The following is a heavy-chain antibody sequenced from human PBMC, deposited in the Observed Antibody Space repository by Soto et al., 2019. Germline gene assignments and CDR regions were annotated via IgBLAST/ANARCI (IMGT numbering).Heavy chain of an antibody. CDR1: GFTFSSYA. CDR3: ARGLGDYRDAFDI. Sequence: QMQLVESGGGVVQPGRSLRLSCAASGFTFSSYAMYWVRQAPGKGLEWGAVISYDGSNKYYADSVKGRFTISRDNSKNTLYLQMNSLRAEDTAVYYCARGLGDYRDAFDIWGQGTMVTVSS. J-gene: IGHJ3*02. CDR2: ISYDGSNK. V-gene: IGHV3-30-3*01. D-gene: IGHD4-4*01.